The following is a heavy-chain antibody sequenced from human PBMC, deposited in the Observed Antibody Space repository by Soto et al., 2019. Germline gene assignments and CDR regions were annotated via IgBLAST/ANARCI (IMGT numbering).Heavy chain of an antibody. D-gene: IGHD3-9*01. CDR2: ISAYDGNT. V-gene: IGHV1-18*01. Sequence: QVQLVQSGAEVKKPGASVKVSCKASGYTFTNFGFNWVRQAPGQGLEWMGWISAYDGNTNYAQKLQGRVTMTTDTSTSTAYIELRSLRSDDTSVYYCAISGDLRYFDWLLYYWGQGTLVTVSS. CDR3: AISGDLRYFDWLLYY. CDR1: GYTFTNFG. J-gene: IGHJ4*02.